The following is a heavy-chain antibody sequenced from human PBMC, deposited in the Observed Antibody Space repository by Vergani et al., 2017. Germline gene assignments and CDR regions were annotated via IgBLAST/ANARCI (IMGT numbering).Heavy chain of an antibody. J-gene: IGHJ4*02. V-gene: IGHV1-46*03. Sequence: QVQLVQSGSELKKPGASVKVSCKASGYTFTSYAMNWVRQAPGQGLEWMGIINPSRGSTNYAQQFQGRVTMTRDTSTRTVYMDLTGLRSDDTAMYYCARTSSISGSYYNGEWDYWGQGTLVVVSS. CDR2: INPSRGST. D-gene: IGHD3-10*01. CDR1: GYTFTSYA. CDR3: ARTSSISGSYYNGEWDY.